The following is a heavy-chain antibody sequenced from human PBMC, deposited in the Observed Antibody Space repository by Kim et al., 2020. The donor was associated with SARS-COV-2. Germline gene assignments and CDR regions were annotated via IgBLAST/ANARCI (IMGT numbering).Heavy chain of an antibody. J-gene: IGHJ4*02. D-gene: IGHD6-13*01. V-gene: IGHV3-74*01. Sequence: YADSVKGRFTVSRDNSKNMLYLEMTSLRAEDTALYYCVKRGYSSTSSFDYWGQGTLVTVSS. CDR3: VKRGYSSTSSFDY.